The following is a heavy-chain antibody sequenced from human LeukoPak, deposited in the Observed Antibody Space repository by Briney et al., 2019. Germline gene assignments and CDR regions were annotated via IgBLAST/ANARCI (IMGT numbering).Heavy chain of an antibody. Sequence: SETLSLTCTVSDDSITMYYWTWIRQPPGKGLEWIGYVDHTGSTKFNPSLNGRVSISRDTSKNFFSLRLRSVTAADTAVYFCARGRVSSSTWYSTYHYFFYMDFWGKGTTVTVSS. CDR1: DDSITMYY. J-gene: IGHJ6*03. D-gene: IGHD6-13*01. CDR2: VDHTGST. CDR3: ARGRVSSSTWYSTYHYFFYMDF. V-gene: IGHV4-59*01.